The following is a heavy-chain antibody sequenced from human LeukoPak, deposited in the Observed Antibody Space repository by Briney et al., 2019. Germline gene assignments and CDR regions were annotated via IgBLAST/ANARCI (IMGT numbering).Heavy chain of an antibody. CDR2: IYYSGST. V-gene: IGHV4-59*08. CDR1: GGSISSYY. Sequence: SETLSLTCTVSGGSISSYYWSWIRQPPGKGLEWIGYIYYSGSTNYNPSLKSRVTISVDTSKNQFSLKLSSVTAADTAVYYCATMTTVATGYYYYGMDVWGQGTTVTVSS. D-gene: IGHD4-23*01. CDR3: ATMTTVATGYYYYGMDV. J-gene: IGHJ6*01.